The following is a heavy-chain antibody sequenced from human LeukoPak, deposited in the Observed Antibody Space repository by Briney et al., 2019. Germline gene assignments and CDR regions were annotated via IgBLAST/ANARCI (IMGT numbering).Heavy chain of an antibody. V-gene: IGHV1-69*05. J-gene: IGHJ5*02. CDR1: GGTFSSYA. Sequence: GASVKVSCKASGGTFSSYAISWVRQAPGQGLEWMGRIIPIFGTANYAQKFQGRVTITTDESTSTAYMELSSLRSEDTAVHYCARHPYYDFWSGYYDNWFDPWGQGTLVTVSS. CDR2: IIPIFGTA. D-gene: IGHD3-3*01. CDR3: ARHPYYDFWSGYYDNWFDP.